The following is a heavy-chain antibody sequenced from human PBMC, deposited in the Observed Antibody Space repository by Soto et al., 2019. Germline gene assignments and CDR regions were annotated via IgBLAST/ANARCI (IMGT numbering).Heavy chain of an antibody. Sequence: QVQLQESGPGLVKPSQTLSLTCTVSGGSISSGDYYWSWIRQPPGKGLEWIGYIYYSGSTYYNPSLKSRVTISVDTSKNQFSLKLSSLTAADTAVYYCARERGGYCSGGSCYPGYFDYWGQGTLVTVSS. V-gene: IGHV4-30-4*01. D-gene: IGHD2-15*01. CDR2: IYYSGST. CDR1: GGSISSGDYY. J-gene: IGHJ4*02. CDR3: ARERGGYCSGGSCYPGYFDY.